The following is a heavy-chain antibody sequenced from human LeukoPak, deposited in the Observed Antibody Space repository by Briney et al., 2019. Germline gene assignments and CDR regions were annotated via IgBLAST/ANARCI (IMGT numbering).Heavy chain of an antibody. J-gene: IGHJ4*02. D-gene: IGHD3-10*01. Sequence: PGGSLRLSCAASGFTFSNYAMHWVRQAPGKGLEWVASIRYDGSKKDYGDSVKGRFTISRDDSKNTLNLQMNSLRADDTAVYYCARLRGNTMVEYWGQGTLVTVSS. CDR1: GFTFSNYA. V-gene: IGHV3-30*02. CDR2: IRYDGSKK. CDR3: ARLRGNTMVEY.